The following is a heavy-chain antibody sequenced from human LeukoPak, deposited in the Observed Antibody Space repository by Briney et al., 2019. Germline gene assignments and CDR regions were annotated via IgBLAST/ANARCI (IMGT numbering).Heavy chain of an antibody. CDR2: IYYSGST. J-gene: IGHJ6*02. CDR1: GGSISNYY. V-gene: IGHV4-59*01. D-gene: IGHD4-11*01. CDR3: ARESNTNYDYYYYGMDV. Sequence: SETLSLTCNVSGGSISNYYWSWIRQPPGKGLEWIGYIYYSGSTNYNPSLKSRVTISLDRSKNHFSLKLSSVTAADPAVYYCARESNTNYDYYYYGMDVWGQGTTVTVSS.